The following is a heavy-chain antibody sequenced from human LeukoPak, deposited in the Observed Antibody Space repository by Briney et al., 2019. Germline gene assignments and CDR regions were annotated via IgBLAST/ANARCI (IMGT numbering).Heavy chain of an antibody. CDR3: AREMSGYSYGIYYYYYYMDV. V-gene: IGHV4-39*07. D-gene: IGHD5-18*01. J-gene: IGHJ6*03. Sequence: SETLSLTCTVSGGSISRSSYYWGWIRQPPGKGLEWIGNIYYSGSTNYNPSLKSRVTISVDTSKNQFSLKLSSVTAADTAVYYCAREMSGYSYGIYYYYYYMDVWGKGTTVTVSS. CDR2: IYYSGST. CDR1: GGSISRSSYY.